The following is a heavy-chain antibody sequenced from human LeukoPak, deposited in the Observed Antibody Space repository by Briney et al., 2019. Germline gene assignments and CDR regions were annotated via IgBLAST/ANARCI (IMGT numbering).Heavy chain of an antibody. CDR1: GFSLSTNGVG. CDR2: IYWDDDK. J-gene: IGHJ3*02. Sequence: SGPTLVNPTQTLTLTCTCSGFSLSTNGVGEGWIRQPPGKALEWLALIYWDDDKRYSPSLKSRLTITKDTSKNQVVLTMTNMDPVDTATYYCAHTVPYTTTEDAFDIWGQGTMVTVSS. V-gene: IGHV2-5*02. D-gene: IGHD2-2*02. CDR3: AHTVPYTTTEDAFDI.